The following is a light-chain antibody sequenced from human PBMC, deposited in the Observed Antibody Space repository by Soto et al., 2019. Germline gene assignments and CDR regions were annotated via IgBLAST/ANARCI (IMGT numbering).Light chain of an antibody. CDR1: QSVSSY. V-gene: IGKV3-11*01. CDR2: AAS. J-gene: IGKJ4*01. Sequence: EIVLTQSPATLSLSPGERATLSCRASQSVSSYLAWYQQKPGQAPRLLIYAASNRATGVPGRFSGSGSGADFTLTISSLEPEDVAIYYCQQRRDWPLTFGGGTKVDI. CDR3: QQRRDWPLT.